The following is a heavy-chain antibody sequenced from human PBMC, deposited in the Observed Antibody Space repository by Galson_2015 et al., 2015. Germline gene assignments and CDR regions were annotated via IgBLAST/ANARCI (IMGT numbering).Heavy chain of an antibody. CDR1: GGSISSYY. J-gene: IGHJ4*02. V-gene: IGHV4-59*01. CDR3: ARSPSSGYTFDY. CDR2: IYYSGST. D-gene: IGHD3-22*01. Sequence: SETLSLTCTVSGGSISSYYWSWIRQPPGKGLEWIGYIYYSGSTNYNPSLKSRVTISVDTSKNQFSLKLSSVTAADTAVYYCARSPSSGYTFDYWGQGTLVTVSS.